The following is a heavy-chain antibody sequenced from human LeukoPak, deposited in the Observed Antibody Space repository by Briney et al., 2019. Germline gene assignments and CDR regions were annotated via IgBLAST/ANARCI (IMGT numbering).Heavy chain of an antibody. Sequence: SETLSLTCTVSGGSISSYYWSWIRQPPGKGLEWIGYIYYSGSTNYNPSLKSRVTISVDTSKNQFSLKLSSVTAADTAVYYCARLPILSTAPVYYYYHGMDVWGQGTTVTVSS. CDR1: GGSISSYY. V-gene: IGHV4-59*08. CDR3: ARLPILSTAPVYYYYHGMDV. J-gene: IGHJ6*02. D-gene: IGHD2-21*01. CDR2: IYYSGST.